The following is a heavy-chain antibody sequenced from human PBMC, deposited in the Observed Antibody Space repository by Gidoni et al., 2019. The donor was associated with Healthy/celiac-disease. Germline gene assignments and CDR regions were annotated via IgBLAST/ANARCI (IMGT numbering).Heavy chain of an antibody. CDR2: IIPIFGTA. Sequence: QVQLVQSGAEVKKPGSSVKVPCKASGGTFRSSAITWVRQAPGQGLEWMGGIIPIFGTANYAQKFQGRVTNTADESTSTAYMELSSLRSEDTAVYYCARLKDYYGSGSYYSNWFDPWGQGTLVTVSS. CDR3: ARLKDYYGSGSYYSNWFDP. D-gene: IGHD3-10*01. J-gene: IGHJ5*02. CDR1: GGTFRSSA. V-gene: IGHV1-69*01.